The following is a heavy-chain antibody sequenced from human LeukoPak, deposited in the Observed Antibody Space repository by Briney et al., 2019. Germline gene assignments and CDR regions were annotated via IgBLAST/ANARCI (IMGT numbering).Heavy chain of an antibody. CDR1: SFIFYIAW. CDR3: PTVWLSWRPMVRGVIPDPYYYYGMDV. Sequence: GVPVTLSCAASSFIFYIAWMLGPPPARGGAGVGGGRIKSRTDDVTTDYPATVKGRFTISRDDSKNTLYLQMNSLKTEDTAVYYCPTVWLSWRPMVRGVIPDPYYYYGMDVWGQGTTVTVSS. CDR2: IKSRTDDVTT. V-gene: IGHV3-15*01. D-gene: IGHD3-10*01. J-gene: IGHJ6*02.